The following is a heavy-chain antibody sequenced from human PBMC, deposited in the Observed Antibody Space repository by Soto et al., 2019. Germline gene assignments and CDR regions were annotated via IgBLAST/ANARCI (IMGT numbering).Heavy chain of an antibody. J-gene: IGHJ4*02. CDR3: ARVRVLAAREFDY. CDR2: ISAYNGNT. CDR1: GYTFTSCR. V-gene: IGHV1-18*04. Sequence: ASVRVSCKSSGYTFTSCRISWVRQAPGQGLEWMGWISAYNGNTNYAQKLQGRVTMTTDTSTSTAYMELRSLRSDDTAVYYCARVRVLAAREFDYWGQGTLVTVSS. D-gene: IGHD6-6*01.